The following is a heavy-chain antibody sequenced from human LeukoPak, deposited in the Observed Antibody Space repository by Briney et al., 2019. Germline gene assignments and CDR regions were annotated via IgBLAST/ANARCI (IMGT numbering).Heavy chain of an antibody. V-gene: IGHV3-15*07. Sequence: GGSLRLSCAASGFTFSNAWMNWVRQAPGKGLEWVGRIKSKTDGGTTDYAAPVKGRFTISRDDSKNTLYLQMNSLKTEDTAVHYCTTDRYDFWSGYFDYWGQGTLVTVSS. CDR3: TTDRYDFWSGYFDY. CDR2: IKSKTDGGTT. J-gene: IGHJ4*02. D-gene: IGHD3-3*01. CDR1: GFTFSNAW.